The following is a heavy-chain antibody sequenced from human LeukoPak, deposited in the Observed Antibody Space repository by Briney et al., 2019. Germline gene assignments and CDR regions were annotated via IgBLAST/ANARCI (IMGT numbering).Heavy chain of an antibody. CDR3: ARELRFLEWLLSPNWFDP. Sequence: GSLRLSCAASGFTFSSYWMSWVRQAPGKGLEWVANIKQDGSEKYYVDSVKGRFTISRDNAKNSLYLQMNSLRAEDTAVYYCARELRFLEWLLSPNWFDPWGQGTLVTVSS. J-gene: IGHJ5*02. D-gene: IGHD3-3*01. V-gene: IGHV3-7*01. CDR1: GFTFSSYW. CDR2: IKQDGSEK.